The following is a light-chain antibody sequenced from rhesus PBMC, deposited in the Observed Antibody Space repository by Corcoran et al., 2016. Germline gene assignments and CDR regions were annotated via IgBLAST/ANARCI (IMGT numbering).Light chain of an antibody. CDR3: LQYSRSPYS. V-gene: IGKV1-22*01. CDR2: KAS. CDR1: KSISSW. J-gene: IGKJ2*01. Sequence: DIQMTQSPSSLSASVGDTVTITCRASKSISSWLDWYQQKPGNAPKLLIYKASSLQSGVPSRFSGSGSGTDFTLTISSLRPEDFATYYCLQYSRSPYSFGQGTKVEIK.